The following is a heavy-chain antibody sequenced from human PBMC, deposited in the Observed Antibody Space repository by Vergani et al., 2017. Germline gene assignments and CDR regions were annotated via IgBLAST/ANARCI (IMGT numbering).Heavy chain of an antibody. J-gene: IGHJ4*02. CDR1: GGTFSSYA. D-gene: IGHD5-24*01. Sequence: QVQLVQSGAEVKKPGSSVKVSCKASGGTFSSYAISWVRQAPGQGLEWMGGIIPIFGTANYAQKSQGRVTITADESTSTAYMELSSLRSEDTAVYYCAGKESRRDGYNVGVLDYWGQGTLVTVSS. CDR2: IIPIFGTA. CDR3: AGKESRRDGYNVGVLDY. V-gene: IGHV1-69*01.